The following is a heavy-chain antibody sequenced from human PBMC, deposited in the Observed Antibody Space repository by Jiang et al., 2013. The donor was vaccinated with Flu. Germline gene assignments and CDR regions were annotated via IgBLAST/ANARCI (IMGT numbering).Heavy chain of an antibody. CDR3: ARAGPTGYLDY. CDR1: GYTFTTYN. J-gene: IGHJ4*02. V-gene: IGHV1-8*01. Sequence: GAEVKKPGASVKVSCKASGYTFTTYNINWVRQATGQGLEWMGWVNPNSGNTGYAQKFQGRVTMTRHTSINTASMELSSLRSEDTAIYYCARAGPTGYLDYWGQGSLVTV. CDR2: VNPNSGNT. D-gene: IGHD3-9*01.